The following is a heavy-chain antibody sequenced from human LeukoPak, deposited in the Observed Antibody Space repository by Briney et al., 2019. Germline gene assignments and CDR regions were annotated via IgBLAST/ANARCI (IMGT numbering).Heavy chain of an antibody. CDR2: IHTSGST. CDR1: GDSISSSY. V-gene: IGHV4-4*07. Sequence: SETLSLTCTVSGDSISSSYWRWIRQPAGKGLEWIGRIHTSGSTYYSPSLKSRVTMSVDTSTNQFSLKLSSVTAADTAMYYCARVRLGRGLDYWGQGTLVTVSS. D-gene: IGHD6-19*01. J-gene: IGHJ4*02. CDR3: ARVRLGRGLDY.